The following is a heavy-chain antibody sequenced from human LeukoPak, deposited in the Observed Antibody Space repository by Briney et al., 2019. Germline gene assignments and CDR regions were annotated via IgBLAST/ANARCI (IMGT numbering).Heavy chain of an antibody. CDR2: TYYRSKWYN. V-gene: IGHV6-1*01. CDR1: GDSVSSNSVA. CDR3: VSDPGWLDFDY. J-gene: IGHJ4*02. D-gene: IGHD6-19*01. Sequence: SQTLSLTCAISGDSVSSNSVAWNWIRQSPSRGLEWLGRTYYRSKWYNDYAESMKSRITINPDTSKNQFSLQLNSVTPEDTAAYYCVSDPGWLDFDYWGQGTLVTVSS.